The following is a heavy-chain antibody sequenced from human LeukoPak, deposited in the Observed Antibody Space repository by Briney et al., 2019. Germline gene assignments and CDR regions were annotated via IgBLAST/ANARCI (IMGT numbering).Heavy chain of an antibody. CDR3: AKDNFRRDGYNGCDY. CDR1: GFSFSSYS. D-gene: IGHD5-24*01. Sequence: GGSLRLSCAASGFSFSSYSMNWVRQAPGKGLEWVSHISRSSTTIYYADSVKGRFTISRDNAKNSLYLQMNSLRAEDTAVYYCAKDNFRRDGYNGCDYWGQGTLVTVSS. V-gene: IGHV3-48*01. CDR2: ISRSSTTI. J-gene: IGHJ4*02.